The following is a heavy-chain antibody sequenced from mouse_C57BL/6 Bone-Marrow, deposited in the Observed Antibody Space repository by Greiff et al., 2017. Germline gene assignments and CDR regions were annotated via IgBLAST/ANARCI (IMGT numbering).Heavy chain of an antibody. V-gene: IGHV1-18*01. CDR1: GYTFTDYN. CDR2: INPNNGGT. CDR3: ARPDGYYSYAMDY. Sequence: EVKLMESGPELVKPGASVKIPCKASGYTFTDYNMDWVKQSHGKSLEWIGDINPNNGGTIYNQKFKGKATLTVDKSSSTAYMELRSLTSEDTAVYYCARPDGYYSYAMDYWGQGTSVTVSS. D-gene: IGHD2-3*01. J-gene: IGHJ4*01.